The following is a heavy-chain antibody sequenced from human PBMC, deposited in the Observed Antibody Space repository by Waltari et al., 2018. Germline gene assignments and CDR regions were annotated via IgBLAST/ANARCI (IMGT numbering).Heavy chain of an antibody. D-gene: IGHD3-16*01. V-gene: IGHV1-46*01. CDR1: GYTFTSYY. CDR2: INPSGGST. J-gene: IGHJ3*02. Sequence: QVQLVQSGAEVKKPGASVKVSCKASGYTFTSYYMPWVRQAPGQGLEWMGIINPSGGSTSYAQKFQGRVTMTRDTSTSTVYMELSSLRSEDTAVYYCARAISGAGGAFDIWGQGTMVTVSS. CDR3: ARAISGAGGAFDI.